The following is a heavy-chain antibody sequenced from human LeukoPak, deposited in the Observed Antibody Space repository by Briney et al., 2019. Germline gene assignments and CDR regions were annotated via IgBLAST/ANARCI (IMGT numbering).Heavy chain of an antibody. CDR1: GYTFTGYY. J-gene: IGHJ4*02. Sequence: GASVKVSCKASGYTFTGYYMHWVRQTPGQGLEWMGWINPNSGGTNYAQKFQGRVTMTRDTSISTAYMELSRLRSDDTAVYYCARSHYDFWSGYSVGIDYWGQGTLVTVSS. D-gene: IGHD3-3*01. V-gene: IGHV1-2*02. CDR2: INPNSGGT. CDR3: ARSHYDFWSGYSVGIDY.